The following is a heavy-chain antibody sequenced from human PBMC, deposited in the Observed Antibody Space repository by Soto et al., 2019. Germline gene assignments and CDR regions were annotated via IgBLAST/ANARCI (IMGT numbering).Heavy chain of an antibody. Sequence: EVQLVESGGGLVKPGGSLRLSCAASGFTFSNAWMSWVRQAPGKGLEWVGRIKSKTDGGTTDYAAPVKGRFTISRDDSKNTLFLQMNSLKTEDTAVYYCTTALPYYYYGMDVWGQGTPVTVSS. J-gene: IGHJ6*02. CDR1: GFTFSNAW. CDR2: IKSKTDGGTT. CDR3: TTALPYYYYGMDV. V-gene: IGHV3-15*01.